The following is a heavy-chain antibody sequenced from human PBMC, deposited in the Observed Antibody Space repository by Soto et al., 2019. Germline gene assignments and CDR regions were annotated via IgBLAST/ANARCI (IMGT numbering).Heavy chain of an antibody. CDR2: IYYSGST. CDR1: GGSISSGGYY. D-gene: IGHD3-16*02. CDR3: ARAQTPPRSGPLFDY. Sequence: TSETLSLTCTVSGGSISSGGYYWSWIRQHPGKGLEWIGYIYYSGSTYYNPSLKSRVTISVDTSKNQFSLKLRSVTAADTAVYYCARAQTPPRSGPLFDYWGQGTLVTVSS. J-gene: IGHJ4*02. V-gene: IGHV4-31*03.